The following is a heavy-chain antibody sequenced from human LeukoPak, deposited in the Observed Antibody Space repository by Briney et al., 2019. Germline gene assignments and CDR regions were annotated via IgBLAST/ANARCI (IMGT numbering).Heavy chain of an antibody. V-gene: IGHV3-30*02. Sequence: GGSLRLSCAASGFTFSSYAMSWVRQAPGKRLEWVAFIRYDTNDKYYAESVKGRFTISRDNSKNTLYLQMNSLRAEDTALYYCAKRYDFPAAGTGVPLDYWGQGTLVTVSS. CDR3: AKRYDFPAAGTGVPLDY. J-gene: IGHJ4*02. CDR1: GFTFSSYA. CDR2: IRYDTNDK. D-gene: IGHD6-13*01.